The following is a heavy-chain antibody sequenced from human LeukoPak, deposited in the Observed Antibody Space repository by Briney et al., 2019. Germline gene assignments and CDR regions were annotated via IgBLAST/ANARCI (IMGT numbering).Heavy chain of an antibody. D-gene: IGHD3-10*01. CDR1: GGSISSGRYY. CDR3: ARGVVRGVKDYYYMDV. CDR2: ISTSGRT. V-gene: IGHV4-61*02. J-gene: IGHJ6*03. Sequence: SETLSLTCTVSGGSISSGRYYWSWIRQPAGKGLEWIRRISTSGRTDYNPSLKSRVTISVDTSKNQFSLKLSSVTAADTAVYYCARGVVRGVKDYYYMDVWGKGTTVTISS.